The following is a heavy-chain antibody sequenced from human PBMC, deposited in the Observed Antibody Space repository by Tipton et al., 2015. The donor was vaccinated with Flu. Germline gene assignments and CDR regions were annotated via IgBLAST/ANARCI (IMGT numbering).Heavy chain of an antibody. CDR2: VYYTGTT. D-gene: IGHD3-10*01. CDR1: GASISSYY. Sequence: GLVKPSETLSLTCTVSGASISSYYWTWIRQPPGKGLEWIGYVYYTGTTNYNPSLKSRVSISRDRSKNQFSLNLKSATAADTAVYYCATDSMLYGSQSFSVWGQGTLVTVSS. V-gene: IGHV4-59*01. J-gene: IGHJ4*02. CDR3: ATDSMLYGSQSFSV.